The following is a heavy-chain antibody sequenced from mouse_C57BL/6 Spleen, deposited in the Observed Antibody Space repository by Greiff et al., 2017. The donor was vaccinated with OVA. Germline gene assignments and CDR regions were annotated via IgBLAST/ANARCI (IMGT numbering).Heavy chain of an antibody. V-gene: IGHV1-15*01. J-gene: IGHJ2*01. CDR3: TPVTTVVASFDY. CDR1: GYTFTDYE. D-gene: IGHD1-1*01. CDR2: IDPETGGT. Sequence: VQLQQSGAELVRPGASVTLSCKASGYTFTDYEMHWVKQTPVHGLEWIGAIDPETGGTAYNQKFKGKAILTADKSSSTAYMELRSLTSEDSAVYYSTPVTTVVASFDYWGQGTTLTVSS.